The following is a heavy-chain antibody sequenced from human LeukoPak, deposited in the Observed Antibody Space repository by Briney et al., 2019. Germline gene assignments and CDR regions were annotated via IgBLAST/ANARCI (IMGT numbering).Heavy chain of an antibody. Sequence: PGGSLRLSCAASGFTFSSYEMNWVRQAPGKGLEWVSYISRSGSTIYYADSVKGRFTISRDNSKNTLYLQMNTLRAEDTAVYYCAKASRFGYSYGPREYFYYMDVWGKGTTVTISS. J-gene: IGHJ6*03. D-gene: IGHD5-18*01. CDR2: ISRSGSTI. V-gene: IGHV3-48*03. CDR3: AKASRFGYSYGPREYFYYMDV. CDR1: GFTFSSYE.